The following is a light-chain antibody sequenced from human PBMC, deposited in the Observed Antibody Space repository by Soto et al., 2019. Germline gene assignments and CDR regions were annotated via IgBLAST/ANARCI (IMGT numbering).Light chain of an antibody. Sequence: QSVLTKPPSASGTPGQRVTISCSGSTSNIGSNTVNWYQQLQGTAPKLRMYSNNQRPSGVPDRFSGSKSGTSASLAISGLQSEDEADYYCAAWDDSLEGYVFGTGTKVTVL. CDR1: TSNIGSNT. CDR3: AAWDDSLEGYV. V-gene: IGLV1-44*01. J-gene: IGLJ1*01. CDR2: SNN.